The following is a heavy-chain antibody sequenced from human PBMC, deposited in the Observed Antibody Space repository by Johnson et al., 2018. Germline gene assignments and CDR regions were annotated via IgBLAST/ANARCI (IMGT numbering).Heavy chain of an antibody. Sequence: QVRLVESGGGLVQPGRSLRLSCAASGFTFSSYGMHWVRQAPGKGLEWVAVIWYDGSIKYYADSVKGRFTISRDNSKNKLYLQMNSLRAEDTAVYYCARDRGYGSGSYGAFDIWGQGTMVTVSS. D-gene: IGHD3-10*01. V-gene: IGHV3-33*01. CDR1: GFTFSSYG. CDR3: ARDRGYGSGSYGAFDI. CDR2: IWYDGSIK. J-gene: IGHJ3*02.